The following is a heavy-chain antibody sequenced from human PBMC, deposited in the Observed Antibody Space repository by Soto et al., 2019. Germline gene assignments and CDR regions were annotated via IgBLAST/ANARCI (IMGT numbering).Heavy chain of an antibody. CDR1: GGSFSGYY. J-gene: IGHJ4*02. Sequence: SETLSLTCAVYGGSFSGYYWSWIRQPPGKGLEWIGEINHSGSTNYNPSLKSRVTISVDTSKNQFSLKLSSVTAADTAVYYCARGGDYGDYQFDYWGQGTLVTVSS. D-gene: IGHD4-17*01. CDR3: ARGGDYGDYQFDY. CDR2: INHSGST. V-gene: IGHV4-34*01.